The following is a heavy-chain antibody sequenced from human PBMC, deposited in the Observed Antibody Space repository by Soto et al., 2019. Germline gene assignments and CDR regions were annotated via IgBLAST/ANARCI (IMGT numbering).Heavy chain of an antibody. Sequence: VQLVESGGGLVQPGGSLRLSCAASGFTFSSYWMHWVRQAPGKGLEWVAVISYDGTNTNYADSVKGRFTISRDNSKNTLYLQVNSLRAEDTAVYYCAIDTSQDYWGQGTLVAVSS. CDR2: ISYDGTNT. CDR3: AIDTSQDY. V-gene: IGHV3-30*03. J-gene: IGHJ4*02. CDR1: GFTFSSYW.